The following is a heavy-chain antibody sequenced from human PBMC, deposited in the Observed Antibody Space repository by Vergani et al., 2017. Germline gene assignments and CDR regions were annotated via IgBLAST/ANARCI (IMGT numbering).Heavy chain of an antibody. Sequence: QVQLVQSVAEVKKPGSSVKVSCKASGGTFSSYAISWVRQAPGQGLEWMGRIIPIFGTANYAQKFQGRVTITADESTSTAYMELSSLRSEDTAVYYCARDRNGYYGSGAYYYGMDVWGQGTTVTVSS. CDR3: ARDRNGYYGSGAYYYGMDV. CDR1: GGTFSSYA. CDR2: IIPIFGTA. V-gene: IGHV1-69*13. D-gene: IGHD3-10*01. J-gene: IGHJ6*02.